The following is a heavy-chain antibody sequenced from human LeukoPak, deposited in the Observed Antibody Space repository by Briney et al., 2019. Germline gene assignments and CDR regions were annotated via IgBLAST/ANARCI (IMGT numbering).Heavy chain of an antibody. D-gene: IGHD3-3*01. CDR2: INHSGST. V-gene: IGHV4-34*01. CDR1: GGSFSGYY. Sequence: PSETLSLTCAVYGGSFSGYYWSWIRQPPGKGLEWIGEINHSGSTNYNPSLKSRVTISVDTSKNQFSLKLSSVTAADTAVYYCARIREWYGMDVWGQGTTVTVSS. CDR3: ARIREWYGMDV. J-gene: IGHJ6*02.